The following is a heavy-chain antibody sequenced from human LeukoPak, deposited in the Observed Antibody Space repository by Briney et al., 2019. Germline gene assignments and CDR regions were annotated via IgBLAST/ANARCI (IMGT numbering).Heavy chain of an antibody. D-gene: IGHD3-10*01. CDR2: INPNSGGT. Sequence: ASVKVSCKASGFTFTGYYIYWVRQAPVQGLEWMGWINPNSGGTNYALKFQGRVTMTRDTSISTAYMELSRLRSDDTAVYYCARGPRYGSGNYYNNYWGQGTLVTVSS. CDR3: ARGPRYGSGNYYNNY. CDR1: GFTFTGYY. V-gene: IGHV1-2*02. J-gene: IGHJ4*02.